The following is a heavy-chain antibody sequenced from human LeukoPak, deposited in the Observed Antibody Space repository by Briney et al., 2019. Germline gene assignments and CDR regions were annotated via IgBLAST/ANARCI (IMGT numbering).Heavy chain of an antibody. CDR1: GGTFSSYA. V-gene: IGHV1-69*13. CDR3: AVESGGYALNS. J-gene: IGHJ1*01. D-gene: IGHD5-12*01. Sequence: SVKVSCTASGGTFSSYAISWVRQAPGQGLEWMGGIIPIFGTANYAQRFQGRVTITADESTSTAYMELSSQRSEDTALYYCAVESGGYALNSRGEGALVTVSS. CDR2: IIPIFGTA.